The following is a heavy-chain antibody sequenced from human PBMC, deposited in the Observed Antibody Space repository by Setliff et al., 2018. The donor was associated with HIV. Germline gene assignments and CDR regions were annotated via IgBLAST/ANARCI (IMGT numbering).Heavy chain of an antibody. D-gene: IGHD4-4*01. Sequence: PSETLSLTCSVSGDSIRNSRDYWGWIRQPPGKGLEWIGNIYYSGTTYYSPSLNSRVTISVDRSRNHFSLRLSAVTAADTAVYYCARELDNSDNSDPFDVRGQGTMVTVSS. V-gene: IGHV4-39*02. CDR1: GDSIRNSRDY. CDR3: ARELDNSDNSDPFDV. CDR2: IYYSGTT. J-gene: IGHJ3*01.